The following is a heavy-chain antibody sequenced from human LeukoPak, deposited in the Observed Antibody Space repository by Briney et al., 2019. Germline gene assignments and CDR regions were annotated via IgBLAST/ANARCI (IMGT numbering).Heavy chain of an antibody. J-gene: IGHJ6*03. CDR3: ARDRVGQQLVGRKYYYYYMDV. Sequence: SETLSLTCTVSGDSISSGDYYWSWIRQPAGKGLEWIGRIYTSGSTNYNPSLKSRVTISVDTSKNQFSLKLTSVTAADTAVYYCARDRVGQQLVGRKYYYYYMDVWGKGNTVTISS. CDR2: IYTSGST. D-gene: IGHD6-13*01. V-gene: IGHV4-61*02. CDR1: GDSISSGDYY.